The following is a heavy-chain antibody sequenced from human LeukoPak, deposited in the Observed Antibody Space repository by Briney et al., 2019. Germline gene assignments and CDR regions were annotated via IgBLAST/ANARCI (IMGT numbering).Heavy chain of an antibody. CDR3: GRDRPDPRFYYDSGVKKGVFAY. Sequence: GRSLRLSCAASGFTFSSYGMHWVRQAPGKGLEWVAVIWYDGSNKYYADSVKGRFTISRDNSKNTLYLQMNSLRAEDTAVYYCGRDRPDPRFYYDSGVKKGVFAYWGKEPLVTVS. CDR2: IWYDGSNK. CDR1: GFTFSSYG. J-gene: IGHJ4*02. V-gene: IGHV3-33*01. D-gene: IGHD3-22*01.